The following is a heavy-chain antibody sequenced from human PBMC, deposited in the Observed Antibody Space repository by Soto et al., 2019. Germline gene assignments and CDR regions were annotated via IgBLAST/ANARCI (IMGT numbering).Heavy chain of an antibody. CDR1: GGSISSYY. CDR3: ARLPTTVTTAGYYYYGMDV. D-gene: IGHD4-4*01. J-gene: IGHJ6*02. Sequence: LETLSLTCTVSGGSISSYYWSWIRQPPGKGLEWIGYIYYSGSTNYNPSLKSRVTISVDTSKNQFSLKLSSVTAADTAVYYCARLPTTVTTAGYYYYGMDVWGQGTTVTVSS. CDR2: IYYSGST. V-gene: IGHV4-59*01.